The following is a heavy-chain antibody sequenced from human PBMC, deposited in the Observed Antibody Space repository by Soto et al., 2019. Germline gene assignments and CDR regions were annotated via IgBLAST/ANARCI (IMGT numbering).Heavy chain of an antibody. CDR3: AKKMSIGSSDWYYYDY. D-gene: IGHD6-19*01. J-gene: IGHJ4*02. CDR1: GVTFSSYA. V-gene: IGHV3-23*01. Sequence: GGSLRLSCADPGVTFSSYAMSWVRQAPGKGLEWVSAISGSGGSTYYADSVKGRFTISRDNSKNTLYLQMNSLRAEDTAVYYCAKKMSIGSSDWYYYDYWGQGTLVTVSS. CDR2: ISGSGGST.